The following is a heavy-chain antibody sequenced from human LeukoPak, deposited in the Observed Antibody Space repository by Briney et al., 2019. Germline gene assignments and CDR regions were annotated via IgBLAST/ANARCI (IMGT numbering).Heavy chain of an antibody. CDR2: ITNDGSST. V-gene: IGHV3-74*01. Sequence: GGSLRLSCAASGPTFSSHWMHWVRQAPGKGLVWVSRITNDGSSTTYADSVKGRFTISRDNAKNTLYLQMNSLRAEDTAVYYCARVRGESPRWFDPWGQGTLVTVSS. CDR3: ARVRGESPRWFDP. CDR1: GPTFSSHW. D-gene: IGHD3-10*01. J-gene: IGHJ5*02.